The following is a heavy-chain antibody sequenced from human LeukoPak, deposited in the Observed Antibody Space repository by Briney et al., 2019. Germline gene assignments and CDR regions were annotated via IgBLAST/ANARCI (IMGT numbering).Heavy chain of an antibody. J-gene: IGHJ4*02. Sequence: GGSLRLSCAASGFTFSSYGMHWVRQAPGKGLEWVAFIRYVGSNKYYADSVKGRFTISRDNSKNTLYLQMNSLRAEDTAVYYWAKYGVTGTTLNYWGQGTLVTVSS. CDR2: IRYVGSNK. CDR3: AKYGVTGTTLNY. V-gene: IGHV3-30*02. CDR1: GFTFSSYG. D-gene: IGHD1-7*01.